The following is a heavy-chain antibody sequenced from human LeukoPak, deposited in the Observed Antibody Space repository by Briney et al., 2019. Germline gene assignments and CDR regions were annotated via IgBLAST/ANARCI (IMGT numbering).Heavy chain of an antibody. Sequence: ASETLSLTCTVSGGSISSYYWSWIRHPAGKGLEWIGRIYTSGSTNYNPSLKSRVTMSVDTSKNQFSLKLSSVTAADTAVYYCARERHMTTVTTSIVYFDYWGQGTLVTVSS. CDR3: ARERHMTTVTTSIVYFDY. D-gene: IGHD4-11*01. V-gene: IGHV4-4*07. CDR2: IYTSGST. J-gene: IGHJ4*02. CDR1: GGSISSYY.